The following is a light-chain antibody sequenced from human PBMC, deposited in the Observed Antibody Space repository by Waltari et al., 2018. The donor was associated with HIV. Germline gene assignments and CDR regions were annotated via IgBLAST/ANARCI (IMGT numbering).Light chain of an antibody. CDR1: QSVTSNY. CDR3: QQYGTSQWT. V-gene: IGKV3-20*01. J-gene: IGKJ1*01. Sequence: EIVLTQSPGTLSLSPGERAALSCRASQSVTSNYLAWYQQKPGRAPRLLISGSSNSASGIPDRFSGSGAGTDCTLTISRLEPEDFAVYYCQQYGTSQWTFGRGTKVEI. CDR2: GSS.